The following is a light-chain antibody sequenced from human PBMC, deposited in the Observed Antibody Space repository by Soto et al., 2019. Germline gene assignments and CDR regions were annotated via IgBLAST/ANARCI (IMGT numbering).Light chain of an antibody. J-gene: IGKJ1*01. V-gene: IGKV1-39*01. CDR3: QQYGSSGT. Sequence: DIQMTQSPSSLSAFVGDTVTIACRASQSINNYLHWFQQKPGKAPNLLIYGASGLQSGVPSRFSGSGSGTDFTLTISRLEPEDFAVYYCQQYGSSGTFGQGTKVEIK. CDR1: QSINNY. CDR2: GAS.